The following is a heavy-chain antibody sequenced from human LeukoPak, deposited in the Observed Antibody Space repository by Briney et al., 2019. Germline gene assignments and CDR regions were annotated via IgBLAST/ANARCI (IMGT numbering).Heavy chain of an antibody. D-gene: IGHD6-13*01. CDR2: ITSDGSST. J-gene: IGHJ4*02. CDR1: GFTFSSYW. CDR3: ASRGLDSSSWYNDY. Sequence: PGGSLRLSCAASGFTFSSYWMHWVRQAPGKGLVSVSRITSDGSSTAYADSVKGRFTISRDNAKSTLYLQMNSLRAEDTAVYYCASRGLDSSSWYNDYWGQGTLVTVSS. V-gene: IGHV3-74*01.